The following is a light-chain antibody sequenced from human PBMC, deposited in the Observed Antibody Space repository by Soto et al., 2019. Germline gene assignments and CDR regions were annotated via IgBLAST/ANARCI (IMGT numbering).Light chain of an antibody. CDR1: QNVVYNY. J-gene: IGKJ3*01. CDR3: QQYGSAPFT. V-gene: IGKV3-20*01. Sequence: GLTQSPCTLSLSQGERATLSCRASQNVVYNYLAWYQQKPGQAPSLLIYGASSRATGIPDRFIGSGSGTDFTLTISRVEPEDLAVYWCQQYGSAPFTFGPGTKVDI. CDR2: GAS.